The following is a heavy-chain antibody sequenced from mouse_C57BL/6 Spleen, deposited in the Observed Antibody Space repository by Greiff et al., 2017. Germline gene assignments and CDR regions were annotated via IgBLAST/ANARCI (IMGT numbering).Heavy chain of an antibody. CDR2: ISSGGSYT. J-gene: IGHJ3*01. CDR3: ARRVDSSGYWFAY. Sequence: EVMLVESGGDLVKPGGSLKLSCAASGFTFSSYGMSWVRQTPDKRLEWVATISSGGSYTYYPDSVKGRFTISRDNAKNTLYLQMSSLKSEDTAMYYCARRVDSSGYWFAYWGQGTLVTVSA. D-gene: IGHD3-2*02. CDR1: GFTFSSYG. V-gene: IGHV5-6*02.